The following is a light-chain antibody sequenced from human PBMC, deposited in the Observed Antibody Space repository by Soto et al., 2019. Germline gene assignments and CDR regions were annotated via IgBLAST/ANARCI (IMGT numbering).Light chain of an antibody. V-gene: IGLV2-14*01. CDR1: SSDVGGYNY. Sequence: QSVLTQPASVSGSPGQSITISCTGTSSDVGGYNYVSWYQHYAGKAPKLMIYEVSNRPSGVSNRFAGSKSGNTASLTISGLQAEDEADYYCSSYTSSSTLVVFGGGTKVTVL. CDR3: SSYTSSSTLVV. J-gene: IGLJ2*01. CDR2: EVS.